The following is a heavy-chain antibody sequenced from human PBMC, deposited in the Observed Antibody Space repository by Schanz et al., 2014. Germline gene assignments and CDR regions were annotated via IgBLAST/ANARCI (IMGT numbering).Heavy chain of an antibody. D-gene: IGHD4-17*01. CDR3: ARPRFDYGEVDY. CDR2: IWNNGVTK. CDR1: GFSLNTYG. Sequence: QAQLMESGGGVVQPGTSLILSCSVSGFSLNTYGIHWFRQPAGKGREWVAVIWNNGVTKYYADSVRGRFTISRDRFQNTLYLRMSSLRAEDTAVYYCARPRFDYGEVDYWGQGTLVTVSS. V-gene: IGHV3-33*01. J-gene: IGHJ4*02.